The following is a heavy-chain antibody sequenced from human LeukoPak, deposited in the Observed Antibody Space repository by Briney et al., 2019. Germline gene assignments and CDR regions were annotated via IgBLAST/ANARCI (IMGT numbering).Heavy chain of an antibody. J-gene: IGHJ3*02. Sequence: GESLKISCKGSGYSFTNYWIGWVRQMPGKGLEWMGIFYPGDSDTRYSPSFQGQVTISADNSISTAYLQWSSLKASDTAMYYCARRSSGGAVAATFDAFDIWGQGTKVTVSS. D-gene: IGHD6-19*01. V-gene: IGHV5-51*01. CDR2: FYPGDSDT. CDR3: ARRSSGGAVAATFDAFDI. CDR1: GYSFTNYW.